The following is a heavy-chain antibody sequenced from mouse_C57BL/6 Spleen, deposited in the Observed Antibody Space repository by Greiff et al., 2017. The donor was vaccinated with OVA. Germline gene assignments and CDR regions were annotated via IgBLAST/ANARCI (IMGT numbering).Heavy chain of an antibody. CDR2: INPNYGTT. J-gene: IGHJ2*01. CDR3: AREDDYDEDYFDY. V-gene: IGHV1-39*01. CDR1: GYSFTDYN. D-gene: IGHD2-4*01. Sequence: VQLKESGPELVKPGASVKISCKASGYSFTDYNMNWVKQSNGKSLEWIGVINPNYGTTSYNQKFKGKATLTVDQSSSTAYMQLNSLTSEDSAFYDCAREDDYDEDYFDYWGQGTTLTVSS.